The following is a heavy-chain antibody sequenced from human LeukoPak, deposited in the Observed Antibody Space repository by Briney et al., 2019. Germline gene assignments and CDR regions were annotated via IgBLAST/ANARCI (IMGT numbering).Heavy chain of an antibody. J-gene: IGHJ5*02. V-gene: IGHV1-24*01. CDR1: GYTLTELS. D-gene: IGHD2-2*02. CDR2: FDPEDGET. Sequence: ASVKVSCKVSGYTLTELSMHWVRQAPGKGLEWMGGFDPEDGETIYAQKSQGRVTMTEDTSTDTAYMELSSLRSEDTAVYYCATGLEDIVVVPAAIAPTWGQGTLVTVSS. CDR3: ATGLEDIVVVPAAIAPT.